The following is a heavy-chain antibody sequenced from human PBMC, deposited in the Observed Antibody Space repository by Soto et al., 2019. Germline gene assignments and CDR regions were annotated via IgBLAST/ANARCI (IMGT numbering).Heavy chain of an antibody. CDR1: GYTFTTFW. Sequence: DVQLVQSGAEVKKPGESLRISCTGFGYTFTTFWISWVRQMPGKGLEWMGRIDPRDSYVNYSPSFQGHVTISLDKSISTAYLQWGSLKASDTAMYYCARLFCSTTTCDSWFDPWGQGTLVTVSS. D-gene: IGHD2-2*01. V-gene: IGHV5-10-1*03. CDR2: IDPRDSYV. CDR3: ARLFCSTTTCDSWFDP. J-gene: IGHJ5*02.